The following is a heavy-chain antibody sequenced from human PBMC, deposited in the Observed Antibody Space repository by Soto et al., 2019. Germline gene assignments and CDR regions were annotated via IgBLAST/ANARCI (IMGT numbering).Heavy chain of an antibody. CDR3: AYDSSGYVL. CDR2: INHSGST. V-gene: IGHV4-34*01. Sequence: SETLSLTCTVSGASMTNYHWSWIRQPPGKGLEWIGEINHSGSTNYNPSLKSRVTISVDTSKNQFSLKLSSVTAADTAVYYCAYDSSGYVLWGQGTLVTVSS. D-gene: IGHD3-22*01. CDR1: GASMTNYH. J-gene: IGHJ4*02.